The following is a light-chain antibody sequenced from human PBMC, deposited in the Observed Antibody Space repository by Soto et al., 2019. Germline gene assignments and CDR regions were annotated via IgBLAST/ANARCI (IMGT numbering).Light chain of an antibody. J-gene: IGKJ4*01. Sequence: EIVLTQSPGTLSLSPGERATLSSRASQSVSSSYLAWYQQKPGQAPRLLIYGASSRATGIPDRFSGSGSGTAFTLTISRLEPEDFAVYYCQQYGSSPPLTFGGGTKWIS. CDR3: QQYGSSPPLT. V-gene: IGKV3-20*01. CDR1: QSVSSSY. CDR2: GAS.